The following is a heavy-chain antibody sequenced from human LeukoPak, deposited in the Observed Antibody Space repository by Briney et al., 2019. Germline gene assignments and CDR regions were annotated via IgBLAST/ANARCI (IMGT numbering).Heavy chain of an antibody. CDR3: ARGQVNIVGAATLLDY. CDR2: MNPNSGNT. Sequence: ASVKVSCKASGYTFTSYDINWVRQATGQGLEWMGWMNPNSGNTGYAQKFQGRVTITRNTSISTAYMELSSLRSEDTAVYYCARGQVNIVGAATLLDYWGQGTLVTVSS. CDR1: GYTFTSYD. D-gene: IGHD1-26*01. J-gene: IGHJ4*02. V-gene: IGHV1-8*03.